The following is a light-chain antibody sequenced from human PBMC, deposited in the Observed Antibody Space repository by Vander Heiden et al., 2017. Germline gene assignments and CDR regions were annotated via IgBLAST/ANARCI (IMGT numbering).Light chain of an antibody. CDR3: QTWATGIVV. J-gene: IGLJ2*01. CDR2: LNSDGSH. CDR1: IRHTSYA. V-gene: IGLV4-69*01. Sequence: QLVLTQSPSASAPLGASVRLTCTLSIRHTSYAIAWLQQQPEKGPRYLMKLNSDGSHNKGDGIPDRFSGSSSGAGRYLTISSLQSEDEADYYCQTWATGIVVFGGGTKLTVL.